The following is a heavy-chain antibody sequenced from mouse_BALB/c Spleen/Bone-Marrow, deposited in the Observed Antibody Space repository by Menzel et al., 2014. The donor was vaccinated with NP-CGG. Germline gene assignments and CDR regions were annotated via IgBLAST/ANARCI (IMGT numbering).Heavy chain of an antibody. J-gene: IGHJ1*01. D-gene: IGHD2-14*01. CDR1: GFNIKDTY. V-gene: IGHV14-3*02. CDR3: ARLGYRYGYWFFDV. CDR2: IDPANGYT. Sequence: VQLKQSGAELVKPGASVKLSCTASGFNIKDTYMHWVKQRPEQDLEWIGRIDPANGYTEYDPKFQGKATITADTSSNTAYLQLSSLTSEDTAAYYCARLGYRYGYWFFDVWGAGTTATVSS.